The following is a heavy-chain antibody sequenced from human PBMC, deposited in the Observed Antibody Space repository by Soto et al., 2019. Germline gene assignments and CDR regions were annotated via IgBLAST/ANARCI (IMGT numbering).Heavy chain of an antibody. CDR2: IYYSGST. CDR1: GGSISNYY. Sequence: PSETLSLTCTVSGGSISNYYWSWIRQPPGKGLEWIGYIYYSGSTNYNPSLKSRVTISLDTSKNQFSLKLSSVTAADTAVYYCARAGYDWIGYYNWFDPWGQGTLVTVSS. D-gene: IGHD3-3*01. J-gene: IGHJ5*02. CDR3: ARAGYDWIGYYNWFDP. V-gene: IGHV4-59*01.